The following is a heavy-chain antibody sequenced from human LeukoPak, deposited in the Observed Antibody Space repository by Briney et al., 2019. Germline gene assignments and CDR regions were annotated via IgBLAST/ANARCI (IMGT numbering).Heavy chain of an antibody. CDR3: ARDMGGNYGTFDY. CDR2: LSSDGNNN. Sequence: GSLRLSCAASGFTFSSYAMHWVRQAPGKGLEWVAVLSSDGNNNYYADSVKGRFTISRDNSKNTLYLQMNSLRAEDTAVYYCARDMGGNYGTFDYWGQGTLVTVSS. CDR1: GFTFSSYA. J-gene: IGHJ4*02. V-gene: IGHV3-30-3*01. D-gene: IGHD1-26*01.